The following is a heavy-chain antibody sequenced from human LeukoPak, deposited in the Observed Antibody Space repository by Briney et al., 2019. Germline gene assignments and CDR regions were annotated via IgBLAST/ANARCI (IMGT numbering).Heavy chain of an antibody. Sequence: GGSLRLSCTASGFTFSSYGKEWVRQAPGKGLDWVAVISYDGSSQYYADSVKGRCTISRENTKNNLYLQMISLRAEDTAVYYCARDPHAVTTSIHYWGQGTLVTVSS. J-gene: IGHJ4*02. CDR3: ARDPHAVTTSIHY. CDR2: ISYDGSSQ. CDR1: GFTFSSYG. V-gene: IGHV3-30-3*01. D-gene: IGHD4-17*01.